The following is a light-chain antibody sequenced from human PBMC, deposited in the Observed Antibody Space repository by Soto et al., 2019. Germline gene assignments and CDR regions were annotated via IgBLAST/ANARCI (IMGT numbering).Light chain of an antibody. J-gene: IGLJ3*02. Sequence: QSALTQPPSASGSPGQSVTISCTGTSSDVGGYNYVSWYQQHPGKAPKLMIYEVSKRPSGVPDRFSGSKSGNTASLPVSGLQAEDEADYYCSSYAGSNKSDWVFGGGTKLTVL. CDR3: SSYAGSNKSDWV. CDR2: EVS. CDR1: SSDVGGYNY. V-gene: IGLV2-8*01.